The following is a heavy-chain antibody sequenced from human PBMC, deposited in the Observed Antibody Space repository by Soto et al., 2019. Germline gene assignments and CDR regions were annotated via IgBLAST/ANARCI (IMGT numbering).Heavy chain of an antibody. V-gene: IGHV4-30-2*01. CDR3: ARVPGP. CDR1: GGSIRSGGYS. Sequence: LSLTCAVSGGSIRSGGYSWSWIRQPPGKGLEWIGYIYHSGSTYYNPSLKSRVTISVDRSKNQFSLKLSSVTAADTAVYYCARVPGPWGQGNLVTVSS. J-gene: IGHJ5*02. CDR2: IYHSGST.